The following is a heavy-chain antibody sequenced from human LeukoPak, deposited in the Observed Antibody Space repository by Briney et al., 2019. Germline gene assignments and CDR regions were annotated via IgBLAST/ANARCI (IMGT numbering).Heavy chain of an antibody. Sequence: PGGSLRLSCAASGFTFSSYGMHWVRQAPGKGLEWVAVISYDGSNNYYADSVKGRFTISRDNSKNTLYLQMNSLRAEDTAVYYCAKDLGTVVTPPHLFYYYYGMDVWGQGTTVTVSS. D-gene: IGHD4-23*01. V-gene: IGHV3-30*18. CDR1: GFTFSSYG. J-gene: IGHJ6*02. CDR2: ISYDGSNN. CDR3: AKDLGTVVTPPHLFYYYYGMDV.